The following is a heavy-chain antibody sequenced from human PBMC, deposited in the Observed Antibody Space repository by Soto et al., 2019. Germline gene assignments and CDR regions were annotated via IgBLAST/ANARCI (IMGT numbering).Heavy chain of an antibody. CDR3: AKPAGAMKYFDY. Sequence: PGGSLRLSCAASGFTFSSYAISWVRQAPWKGLEWVSAISTSGVNTYYADSVKGRFTISRDNSQKTLYLQMNSLRAEDTAVYYCAKPAGAMKYFDYFGQRTLVTFCS. CDR1: GFTFSSYA. J-gene: IGHJ4*02. CDR2: ISTSGVNT. D-gene: IGHD2-2*01. V-gene: IGHV3-23*01.